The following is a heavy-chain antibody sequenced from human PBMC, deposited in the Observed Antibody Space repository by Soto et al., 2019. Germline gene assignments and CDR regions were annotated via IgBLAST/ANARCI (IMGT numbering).Heavy chain of an antibody. CDR1: GGIFSDYA. J-gene: IGHJ4*02. CDR3: AKDRFGIVGPVDY. Sequence: GGSLRLSCAASGGIFSDYAMSWVRQPPGKGLECVACISGSGGNTFYADSVKGRFTISRDNSKNTLSLHMNSLRFDDTAVYFCAKDRFGIVGPVDYWGQGT. V-gene: IGHV3-23*01. CDR2: ISGSGGNT. D-gene: IGHD1-26*01.